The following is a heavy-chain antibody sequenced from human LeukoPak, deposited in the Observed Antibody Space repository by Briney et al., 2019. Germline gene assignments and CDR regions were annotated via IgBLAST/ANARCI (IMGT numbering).Heavy chain of an antibody. V-gene: IGHV3-23*01. J-gene: IGHJ4*02. CDR3: AKVWSIGYYDFWSGYPPYFDY. CDR1: GFTFSSYA. Sequence: GGSLRLSCAASGFTFSSYAMSWVRQAPGKGLEWVSAISGSGGSTYYADSVKGRFTISRDNSKNTLYLQMNSLRAEDTAVYYCAKVWSIGYYDFWSGYPPYFDYWGQGTLVTVSS. D-gene: IGHD3-3*01. CDR2: ISGSGGST.